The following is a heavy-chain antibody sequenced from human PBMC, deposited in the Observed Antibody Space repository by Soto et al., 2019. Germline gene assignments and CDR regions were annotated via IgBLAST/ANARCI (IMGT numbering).Heavy chain of an antibody. J-gene: IGHJ4*02. CDR1: GFTFSSYA. V-gene: IGHV3-30-3*01. CDR2: ISYDGSNK. Sequence: GGSLRLSCAASGFTFSSYAMHWVRQAPGEGLEWVAVISYDGSNKYYADSVKGRFTISRDNSKNTLYLQMNSLRAEDTAVYYCARDRLSGYDFSAPDYWGQGTLVTVS. D-gene: IGHD5-12*01. CDR3: ARDRLSGYDFSAPDY.